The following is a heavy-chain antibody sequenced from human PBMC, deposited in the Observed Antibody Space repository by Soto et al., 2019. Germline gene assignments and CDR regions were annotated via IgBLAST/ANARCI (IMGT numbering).Heavy chain of an antibody. CDR2: ISGSGGST. D-gene: IGHD4-4*01. Sequence: GGSLRLSCAASGFTFSSYAMSWVRQAPGKGLKWVSAISGSGGSTYYADSVKGRFTISRDNSKNTLYLQMNSLRAEDTAVYYFAKAVRSVTTFAEYFQHWGQGTLVTVSS. V-gene: IGHV3-23*01. CDR1: GFTFSSYA. J-gene: IGHJ1*01. CDR3: AKAVRSVTTFAEYFQH.